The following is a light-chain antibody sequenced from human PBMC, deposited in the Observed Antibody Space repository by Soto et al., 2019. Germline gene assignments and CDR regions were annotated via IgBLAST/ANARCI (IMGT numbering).Light chain of an antibody. CDR3: QQYGNSPTT. V-gene: IGKV3-20*01. J-gene: IGKJ2*01. Sequence: EIVLTQSPGTLSLSPGERATLSCRASQSVSSSSLAWYQQKVGQAPRLLIYGVSTRATGVPDRFTGGGSGTDFTLTISRLEPEDFAVFYCQQYGNSPTTFGQGTKLEIK. CDR1: QSVSSSS. CDR2: GVS.